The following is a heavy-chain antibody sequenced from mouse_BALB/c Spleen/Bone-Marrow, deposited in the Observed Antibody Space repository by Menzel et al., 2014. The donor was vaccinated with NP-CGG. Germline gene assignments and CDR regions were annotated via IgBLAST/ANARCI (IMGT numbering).Heavy chain of an antibody. D-gene: IGHD1-1*01. CDR1: EFSLRSYG. J-gene: IGHJ4*01. V-gene: IGHV2-9*02. Sequence: VQLQQSGPGLVAPSQRLSITCTVSEFSLRSYGVHWVRQPPGKGLEWLGVIWAGGSINYNSALMSRLSISKDNSKSXVFLKLKSLQNDDTAMYYCAREGRGSYGSSGYAMDYWGQGTSVTVSS. CDR3: AREGRGSYGSSGYAMDY. CDR2: IWAGGSI.